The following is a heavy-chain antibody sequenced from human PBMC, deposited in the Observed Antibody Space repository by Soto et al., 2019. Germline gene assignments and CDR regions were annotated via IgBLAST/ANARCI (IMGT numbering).Heavy chain of an antibody. Sequence: GGSLRLSCAASGFTFSSYAMSWVRQAPGKGLEWVSAISGSGGSTYYADSVKGRFTISRDNSKNTLYLQMNSLRAEDTAVYYCAKGGELSHYYYYGMDVWGQGTTVTVSS. V-gene: IGHV3-23*01. CDR2: ISGSGGST. CDR1: GFTFSSYA. D-gene: IGHD1-26*01. J-gene: IGHJ6*02. CDR3: AKGGELSHYYYYGMDV.